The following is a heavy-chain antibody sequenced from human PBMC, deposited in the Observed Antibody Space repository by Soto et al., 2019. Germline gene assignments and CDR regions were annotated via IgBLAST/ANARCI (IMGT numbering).Heavy chain of an antibody. CDR3: ARVRDSFGLDV. Sequence: SATLSLTCNVSGGSITGAYYWNWIRQHPGKGLEWIGSIHYCGTTDYNPSLKSRITISLDRSKNQFALKLSSVTAADTAVYYCARVRDSFGLDVWGQGTTVTVSS. D-gene: IGHD2-15*01. CDR1: GGSITGAYY. J-gene: IGHJ6*02. CDR2: IHYCGTT. V-gene: IGHV4-31*03.